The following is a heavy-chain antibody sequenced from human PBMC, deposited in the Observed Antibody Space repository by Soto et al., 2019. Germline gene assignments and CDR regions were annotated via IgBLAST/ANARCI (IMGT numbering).Heavy chain of an antibody. CDR1: GFTFSNAW. CDR3: TTDPPSSPYSSSWYPKDY. CDR2: IKSKTDGGTT. Sequence: GGSLRLSCAASGFTFSNAWMNWVRQAPGKGLEWVGRIKSKTDGGTTDFAAPVKGRFTISRDDSKNTLYLQMNSLKTEDTAVYYCTTDPPSSPYSSSWYPKDYWGQGTLVTVSS. J-gene: IGHJ4*02. V-gene: IGHV3-15*07. D-gene: IGHD6-13*01.